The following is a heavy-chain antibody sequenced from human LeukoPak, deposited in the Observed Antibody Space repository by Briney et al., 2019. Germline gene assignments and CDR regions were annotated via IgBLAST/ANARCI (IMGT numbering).Heavy chain of an antibody. V-gene: IGHV3-30*04. CDR2: ISFDGNTK. CDR1: GFTFSSFS. D-gene: IGHD3-22*01. Sequence: GGSLRLSCAASGFTFSSFSIHWVRQTPDKGLEWVAVISFDGNTKYYADSVKGRFTISRDNSKNTVFLQMNSLRVEDTAVYYCARRWDSSGPIDYWGQGTLVTVSS. CDR3: ARRWDSSGPIDY. J-gene: IGHJ4*02.